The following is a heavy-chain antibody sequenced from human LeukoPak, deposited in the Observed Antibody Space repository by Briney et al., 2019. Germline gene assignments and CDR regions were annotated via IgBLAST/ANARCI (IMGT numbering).Heavy chain of an antibody. Sequence: GGSLRLSCAASGFTFSSYAMSWVRQAPGKGLERVSAISGSGGSTYYADSVKGRFTISRDNSKNTLYLHMNSLRAEDTAVYYCAKGAAVTTSSAEYFHHWGQGTLVTVSS. CDR3: AKGAAVTTSSAEYFHH. CDR2: ISGSGGST. J-gene: IGHJ1*01. D-gene: IGHD4-17*01. CDR1: GFTFSSYA. V-gene: IGHV3-23*01.